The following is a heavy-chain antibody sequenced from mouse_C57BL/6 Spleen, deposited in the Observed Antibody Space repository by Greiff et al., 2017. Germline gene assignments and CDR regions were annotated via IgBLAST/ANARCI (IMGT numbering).Heavy chain of an antibody. Sequence: EVMLVESGGGLVKPGGSLKLSCAASGFTFSSYTMSWVRQTPEKRLEWVATISGGGGNTYYPDSVKGRFTISRDNAKNTLYLQMSSLRSEDTALYYCARHALYYGYAWFAYWGQGTLVTVSA. V-gene: IGHV5-9*01. D-gene: IGHD2-2*01. CDR3: ARHALYYGYAWFAY. J-gene: IGHJ3*01. CDR1: GFTFSSYT. CDR2: ISGGGGNT.